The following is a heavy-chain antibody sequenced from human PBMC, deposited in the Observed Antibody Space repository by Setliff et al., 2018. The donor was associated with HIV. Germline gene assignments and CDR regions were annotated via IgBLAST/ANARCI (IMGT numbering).Heavy chain of an antibody. CDR3: ARAVTTLTAPTHFDY. V-gene: IGHV4-34*01. Sequence: SETLSLTCAVYGGSFSGYYWSWIRQPPGKGLEWIGYIYYRGSTHYNPSLKSRVTISVDTSKNQFSLKLSSVTAADTAVYYCARAVTTLTAPTHFDYWGQGTLVTVSS. CDR1: GGSFSGYY. CDR2: IYYRGST. D-gene: IGHD4-17*01. J-gene: IGHJ4*02.